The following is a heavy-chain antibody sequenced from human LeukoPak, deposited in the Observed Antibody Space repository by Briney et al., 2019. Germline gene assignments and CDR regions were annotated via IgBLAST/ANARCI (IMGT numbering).Heavy chain of an antibody. CDR3: ARAYSSSWYFNWFDP. CDR1: GGSISSINW. CDR2: IYHTGST. D-gene: IGHD6-13*01. V-gene: IGHV4-4*02. J-gene: IGHJ5*02. Sequence: PSGTLSLTCAVSGGSISSINWWSWVRQAPGKGLEWIGEIYHTGSTNYNPSLKSRVTISVDKSKNHFSLNLSSVTAADTAVYYCARAYSSSWYFNWFDPWGQGTLVTVSS.